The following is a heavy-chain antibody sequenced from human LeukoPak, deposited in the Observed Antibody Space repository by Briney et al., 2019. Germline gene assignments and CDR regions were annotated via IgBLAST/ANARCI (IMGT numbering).Heavy chain of an antibody. CDR3: AGTSVDCTNGVCGEIDY. CDR2: INHSGST. CDR1: GGSFSFYY. V-gene: IGHV4-34*01. J-gene: IGHJ4*02. Sequence: PSETLSLTCAVYGGSFSFYYWSWIRQPPGKGLEWIGEINHSGSTNYNPSLKSRVTISVDTSKNQFSLKLSSVTAADTAVYYCAGTSVDCTNGVCGEIDYWGQGTLVTVSS. D-gene: IGHD2-8*01.